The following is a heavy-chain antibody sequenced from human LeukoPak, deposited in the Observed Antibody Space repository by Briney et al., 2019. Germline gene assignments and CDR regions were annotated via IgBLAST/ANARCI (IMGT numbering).Heavy chain of an antibody. CDR2: ISGSGTT. CDR1: GFSFSSYA. CDR3: AKASGHSSSWYY. V-gene: IGHV3-23*01. J-gene: IGHJ4*02. D-gene: IGHD6-13*01. Sequence: GGSLRLSCAASGFSFSSYAMNWVRQAPGKGLEWVSGISGSGTTYYADSVKGRFTISRDSARNTLYLQMNSLRDEDTAVYYCAKASGHSSSWYYWGQGTLVTVSS.